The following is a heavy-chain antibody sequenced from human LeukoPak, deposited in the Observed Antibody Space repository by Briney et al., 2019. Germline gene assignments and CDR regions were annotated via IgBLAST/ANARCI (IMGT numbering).Heavy chain of an antibody. V-gene: IGHV1-69*05. CDR2: IIPIFGTA. J-gene: IGHJ6*03. CDR1: GYTFSSYA. Sequence: SVKVSCKASGYTFSSYAISWVRQAPGQGLEWMGGIIPIFGTANYAQKFQGRVTITTDESTSTAYMELSSLRSEDTAVYYCARAGYCSGGSCYSPGKWYYYYYYMDVWGKGTTVTVSS. D-gene: IGHD2-15*01. CDR3: ARAGYCSGGSCYSPGKWYYYYYYMDV.